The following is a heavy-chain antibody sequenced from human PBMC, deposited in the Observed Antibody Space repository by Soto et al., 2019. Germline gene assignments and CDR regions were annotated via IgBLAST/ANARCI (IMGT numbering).Heavy chain of an antibody. J-gene: IGHJ4*02. CDR3: AKVRDDHSYFFDY. V-gene: IGHV4-59*01. CDR1: AGSITGYY. Sequence: PSETLSLTCTVSAGSITGYYWSWIRQPPGKGLEWIGYIYYSGSTTYNPSLKSPATISVDTSRNQFSLKLSSVTAADTAVYYCAKVRDDHSYFFDYWGQGTLVTVSS. CDR2: IYYSGST. D-gene: IGHD6-6*01.